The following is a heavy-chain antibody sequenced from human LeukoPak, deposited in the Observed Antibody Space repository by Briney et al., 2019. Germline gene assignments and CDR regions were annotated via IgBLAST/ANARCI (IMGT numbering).Heavy chain of an antibody. V-gene: IGHV3-30-3*01. CDR1: GFTFSSYA. Sequence: GGSLRLSCAASGFTFSSYAMHWVRQAPGKGLEWVAVISYDGSNKYYADSVKGRFTISRDNSKNTLYLQMNSLRAEDTAVYYCAKDLRKYSSSWYNDYWGQGTLVTVSS. J-gene: IGHJ4*02. CDR3: AKDLRKYSSSWYNDY. CDR2: ISYDGSNK. D-gene: IGHD6-13*01.